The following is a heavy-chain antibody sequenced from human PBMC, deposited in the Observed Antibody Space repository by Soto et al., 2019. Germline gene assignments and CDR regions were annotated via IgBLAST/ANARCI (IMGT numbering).Heavy chain of an antibody. Sequence: QVQLVGSGGGVVQPGRSLRLSCAASGFPFTSYGMHWVREGPDKGLEWVAIISYDGSDKYYADSVKGRFTISRDNSKNTLYLQMNSLRLEDTALYYCVGGQYYFDYRGQGTLVIVSS. CDR1: GFPFTSYG. CDR2: ISYDGSDK. CDR3: VGGQYYFDY. V-gene: IGHV3-30*03. J-gene: IGHJ4*02. D-gene: IGHD3-10*01.